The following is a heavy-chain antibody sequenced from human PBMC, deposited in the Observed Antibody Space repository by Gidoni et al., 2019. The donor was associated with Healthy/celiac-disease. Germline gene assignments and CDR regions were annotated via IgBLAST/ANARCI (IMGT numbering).Heavy chain of an antibody. V-gene: IGHV3-64*01. Sequence: EVQLVESGGGLVQPGGSLRLSCAASGFPFSRYAMHWVRQAPGKGLEYVSAISSNGGSTYYANSVKGRFTISRDNSKNTLYLQMGSLRAEDMAVYYCARGSQNVRSPENWFDPWGQGTLVTVSS. D-gene: IGHD3-3*01. CDR1: GFPFSRYA. CDR3: ARGSQNVRSPENWFDP. CDR2: ISSNGGST. J-gene: IGHJ5*02.